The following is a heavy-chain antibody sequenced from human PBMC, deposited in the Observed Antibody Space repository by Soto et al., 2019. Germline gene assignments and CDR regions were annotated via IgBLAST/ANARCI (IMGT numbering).Heavy chain of an antibody. CDR1: GGSVSSGSYY. J-gene: IGHJ4*02. D-gene: IGHD4-17*01. Sequence: SETLSLTCTVSGGSVSSGSYYWSWIRQPPGKGLEWTGTIYYSGSTYYNPSLKSRVIISVDTSKNQFSLKLSSVTAADAAVYYCATFRGMTTATTERYFDYWGKGTLVTVSS. CDR3: ATFRGMTTATTERYFDY. CDR2: IYYSGST. V-gene: IGHV4-39*01.